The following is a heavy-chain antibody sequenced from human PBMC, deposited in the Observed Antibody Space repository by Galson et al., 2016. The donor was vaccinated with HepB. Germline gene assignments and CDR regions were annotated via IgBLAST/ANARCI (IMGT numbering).Heavy chain of an antibody. Sequence: TLSLTCTVSGGSISSGGYYWTWIRQHPGKGLGWIGYIYYSGSTYYNPSLKSRVIISVDTSKNQFSLKLNSVTAADTAVYYCAREDRVGLDPRGAEYWGQGTLVTVSS. CDR1: GGSISSGGYY. V-gene: IGHV4-31*03. CDR2: IYYSGST. CDR3: AREDRVGLDPRGAEY. J-gene: IGHJ4*02. D-gene: IGHD3-10*01.